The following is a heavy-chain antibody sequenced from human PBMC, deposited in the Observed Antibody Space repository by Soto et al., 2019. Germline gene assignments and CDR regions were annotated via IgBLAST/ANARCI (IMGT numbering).Heavy chain of an antibody. J-gene: IGHJ4*02. D-gene: IGHD1-1*01. CDR2: IYYSGNT. V-gene: IGHV4-30-4*01. Sequence: SAVAGGTIGDVGYYRSWKRKPPGKGLEWIGCIYYSGNTYYNPSLKSRVTISVDTSKNQFSLKLSSVTAADTAVYYCARVGDGYNYIFDYWGQGTQVTVS. CDR1: GGTIGDVGYY. CDR3: ARVGDGYNYIFDY.